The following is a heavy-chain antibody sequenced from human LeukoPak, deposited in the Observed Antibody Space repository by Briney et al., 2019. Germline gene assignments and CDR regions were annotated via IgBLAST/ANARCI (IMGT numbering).Heavy chain of an antibody. CDR1: GFIFSSYT. Sequence: GGSLRLSCAASGFIFSSYTMHWVRQAPGKGLEWVAIISYDGSNKYYADSVKGRFTISRDNAKNSLYLQMNGLRAEDTAVYYCARVSKTYSYGYLNDYWGQGTLVTVSS. V-gene: IGHV3-30*04. D-gene: IGHD5-18*01. CDR3: ARVSKTYSYGYLNDY. CDR2: ISYDGSNK. J-gene: IGHJ4*02.